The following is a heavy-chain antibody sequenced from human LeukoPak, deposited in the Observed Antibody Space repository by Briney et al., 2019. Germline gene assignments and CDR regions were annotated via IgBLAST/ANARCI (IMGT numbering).Heavy chain of an antibody. CDR2: IKSKTDGGTT. D-gene: IGHD3-22*01. J-gene: IGHJ1*01. CDR3: TTDRYYDNSELQFQH. V-gene: IGHV3-15*07. Sequence: GGSLRLSCAASGFTFSNAWMNWVRQAPGKGLEWVGRIKSKTDGGTTDYAAPVKGRFTISRDDSKNTLYLQMDSLKIEDTAVYYCTTDRYYDNSELQFQHWGQGTLVTVSS. CDR1: GFTFSNAW.